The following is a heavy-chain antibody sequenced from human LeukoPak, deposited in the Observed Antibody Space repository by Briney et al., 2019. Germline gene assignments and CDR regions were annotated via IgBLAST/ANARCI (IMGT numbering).Heavy chain of an antibody. D-gene: IGHD6-13*01. V-gene: IGHV4-59*01. CDR1: GGSISNYF. Sequence: SETLSLTCSVSGGSISNYFWSWIRQPPGKGLECIGFIYYSETTNYNPSFKSRVTISVDTSKNQFSLKLSSVTAADTAVYYCARVVGHSSSWQYYYYYYMDVWGKGTTVTISS. CDR3: ARVVGHSSSWQYYYYYYMDV. CDR2: IYYSETT. J-gene: IGHJ6*03.